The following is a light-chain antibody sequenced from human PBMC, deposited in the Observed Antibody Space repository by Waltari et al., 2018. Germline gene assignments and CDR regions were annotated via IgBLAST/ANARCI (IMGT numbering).Light chain of an antibody. Sequence: EIVLTKSPATLSLSPGERATLPCRASQSVSSYLAWYQQKPGQAPRLLIYDASNRATGIPARFSGSGSGTDFTLTISSLEPEDFAVYYCQQRSNWPPLTFGGGTKVEIK. CDR3: QQRSNWPPLT. CDR2: DAS. V-gene: IGKV3-11*01. J-gene: IGKJ4*01. CDR1: QSVSSY.